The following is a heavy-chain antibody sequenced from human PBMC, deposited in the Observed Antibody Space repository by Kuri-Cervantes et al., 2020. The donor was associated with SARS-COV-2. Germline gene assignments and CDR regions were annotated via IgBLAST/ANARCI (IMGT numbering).Heavy chain of an antibody. CDR3: ARGCAWELLCAFDF. CDR1: GYTFTGYY. J-gene: IGHJ3*01. D-gene: IGHD1-26*01. Sequence: SCKASGYTFTGYYMHWVRQAPGKGLEWVAVISDDGSNKFYADSVKGRFTISRDNSKNTLYLQMNSLRAEDTAVYYCARGCAWELLCAFDFWGQGTLVTVSS. V-gene: IGHV3-30-3*01. CDR2: ISDDGSNK.